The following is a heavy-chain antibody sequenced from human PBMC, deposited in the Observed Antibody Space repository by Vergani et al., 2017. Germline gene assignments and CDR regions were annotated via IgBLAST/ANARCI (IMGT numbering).Heavy chain of an antibody. CDR1: GFTFSSYA. CDR2: ISGSGGST. V-gene: IGHV3-23*01. J-gene: IGHJ4*02. D-gene: IGHD2-2*01. CDR3: AKDQYCSTTSCYQDY. Sequence: EVQLLESGGGLVQPGGSLRLSCAASGFTFSSYAMSWVRQAPGKGLEWVSAISGSGGSTYYADSVKGRCTISRDNSKNTLSLQMNSLRVEDTAIYYCAKDQYCSTTSCYQDYWGQGTLVTVSS.